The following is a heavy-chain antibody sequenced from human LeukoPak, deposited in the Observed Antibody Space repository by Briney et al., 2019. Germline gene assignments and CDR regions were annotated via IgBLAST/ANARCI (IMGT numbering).Heavy chain of an antibody. CDR2: INPSGGST. CDR3: AREGEMATITGFTYYFDY. Sequence: ASVKVSCKASGYTFTSYGINWVRQAPGQGLEWMGIINPSGGSTSYAQKFQGRVTMTRDMSTSTVYMELSSLRSEDTAVYYCAREGEMATITGFTYYFDYWGQGTLVTVSS. V-gene: IGHV1-46*01. J-gene: IGHJ4*02. CDR1: GYTFTSYG. D-gene: IGHD5-24*01.